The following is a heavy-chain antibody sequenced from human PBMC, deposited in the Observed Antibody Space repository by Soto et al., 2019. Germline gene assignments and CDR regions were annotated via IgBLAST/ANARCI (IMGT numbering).Heavy chain of an antibody. CDR2: ISAGGRSI. V-gene: IGHV3-21*03. J-gene: IGHJ3*02. CDR1: GFTFTTYT. D-gene: IGHD3-10*01. CDR3: PRSTPGNPFDI. Sequence: GGSLRLSCAASGFTFTTYTMNWVRQAPGKGLEWVSSISAGGRSIYYADSLKGRSTVSRDNAKNSLYLQMNSLRADDSVIHRPPRSTPGNPFDIWGQGTMVTVSS.